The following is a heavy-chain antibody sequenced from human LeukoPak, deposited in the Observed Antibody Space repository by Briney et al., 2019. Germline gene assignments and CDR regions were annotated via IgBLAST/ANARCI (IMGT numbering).Heavy chain of an antibody. V-gene: IGHV3-23*01. D-gene: IGHD3-16*02. J-gene: IGHJ4*02. CDR3: AKDFNDYVWGSYRY. Sequence: GSLRLSCAASGFIFSSHGMNWVRQAPGKGLEWVSGISPSGDATFYADSVKGRFTISRDNSKNTLYLQMNSLRAEDTAVYYCAKDFNDYVWGSYRYWGQGTLVTVSS. CDR1: GFIFSSHG. CDR2: ISPSGDAT.